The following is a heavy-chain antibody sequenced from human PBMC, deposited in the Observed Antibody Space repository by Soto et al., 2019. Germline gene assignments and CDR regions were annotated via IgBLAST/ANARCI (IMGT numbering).Heavy chain of an antibody. Sequence: QVQLVQSGAEVKKPGASVKVSCKAARYTLTTYGVSWVRQAPGQGLEWVGWIIAYNDHTNYAQKFQGRVTMTTDTSTSTAYMEVMSLRSDDPAVYYCARGTYFDYWGQGTLVTVSS. D-gene: IGHD1-1*01. CDR1: RYTLTTYG. J-gene: IGHJ4*02. CDR3: ARGTYFDY. CDR2: IIAYNDHT. V-gene: IGHV1-18*01.